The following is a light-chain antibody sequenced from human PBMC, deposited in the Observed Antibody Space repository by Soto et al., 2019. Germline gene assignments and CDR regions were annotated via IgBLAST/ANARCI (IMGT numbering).Light chain of an antibody. J-gene: IGKJ1*01. CDR2: DAS. V-gene: IGKV1-5*01. Sequence: DIQMTQSPSTLSASVGDRVTITCRASQSISSWLAWYQQKPGKAPKLLIYDASSLESGVSSRFSGSGSGTEFTLTISSLQPDDFATYYCQQYNSHGTFGQGTKVDIK. CDR3: QQYNSHGT. CDR1: QSISSW.